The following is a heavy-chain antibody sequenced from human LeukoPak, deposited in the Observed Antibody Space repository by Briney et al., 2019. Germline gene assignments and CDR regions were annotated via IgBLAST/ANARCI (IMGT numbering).Heavy chain of an antibody. Sequence: SETLSLMCSVSGGSISNYYWSWMRQPPGKGRAWIAYINYSGSTHYNPSLKTRLTISLHTPKTQFSLKLSSVPAAHTAVYYCAKGGTTWFDPWGQGTLVTVSS. D-gene: IGHD1-1*01. V-gene: IGHV4-59*01. CDR3: AKGGTTWFDP. CDR2: INYSGST. J-gene: IGHJ5*02. CDR1: GGSISNYY.